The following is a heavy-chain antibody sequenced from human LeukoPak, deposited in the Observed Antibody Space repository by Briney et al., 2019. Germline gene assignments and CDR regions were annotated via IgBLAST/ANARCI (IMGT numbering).Heavy chain of an antibody. CDR1: GFTFSSYS. V-gene: IGHV3-21*01. D-gene: IGHD3-10*01. CDR2: ISRSSSYI. Sequence: GGSLRLSCAASGFTFSSYSMNWVRQAPGKGLEWVSSISRSSSYIYYADSVKGRFTISRDNAKNSLYLQMNSLRAEDTAVYYCALLDRGVVFDYWGQGTLVTVSS. J-gene: IGHJ4*02. CDR3: ALLDRGVVFDY.